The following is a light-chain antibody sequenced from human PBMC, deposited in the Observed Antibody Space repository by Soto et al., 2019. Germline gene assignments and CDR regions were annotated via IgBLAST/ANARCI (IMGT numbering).Light chain of an antibody. CDR2: ADN. CDR3: SSYSSSATLYV. Sequence: QSVLTQTPSVSGALGQKITMSCTGSSSNIGAGYDVHWYQQFPGAAPRLLIYADNNRPSGVPDRFSASKSGTSASLAVSGLQAEDEADYYCSSYSSSATLYVFGTGTKLTVL. CDR1: SSNIGAGYD. J-gene: IGLJ1*01. V-gene: IGLV1-40*01.